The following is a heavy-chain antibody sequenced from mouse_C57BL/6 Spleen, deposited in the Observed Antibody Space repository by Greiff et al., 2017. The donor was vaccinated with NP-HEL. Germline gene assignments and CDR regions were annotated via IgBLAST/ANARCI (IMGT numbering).Heavy chain of an antibody. Sequence: QVQLQQSGAELVKPGASVKISCKASGYAFSSYWMNWVKQRPGKGLEWIGQIYPGDGDTNYNGKFKGKATLTADKSSSTAYMQLSSLTSEDSAVYFFPHTYYYGSSYFDSCRQGTTLTVSS. J-gene: IGHJ2*01. CDR2: IYPGDGDT. V-gene: IGHV1-80*01. CDR3: PHTYYYGSSYFDS. CDR1: GYAFSSYW. D-gene: IGHD1-1*01.